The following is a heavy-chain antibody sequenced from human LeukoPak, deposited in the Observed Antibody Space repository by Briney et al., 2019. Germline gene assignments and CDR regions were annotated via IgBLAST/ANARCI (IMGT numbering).Heavy chain of an antibody. CDR1: GFTIRIYG. J-gene: IGHJ5*02. D-gene: IGHD6-19*01. CDR2: ISHDGGAK. CDR3: AKDWGSSDWYNYFDP. Sequence: PGTSLRLSCAVSGFTIRIYGMHWVRQAPGKGLEWVAMISHDGGAKYYGDSVKGRFTISRDDSKNTLYLQMNSLSTEDTALYYCAKDWGSSDWYNYFDPWGQGTLVTDSS. V-gene: IGHV3-30*18.